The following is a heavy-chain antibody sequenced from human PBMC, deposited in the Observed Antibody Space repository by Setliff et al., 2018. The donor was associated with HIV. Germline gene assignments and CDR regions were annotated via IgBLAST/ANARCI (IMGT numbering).Heavy chain of an antibody. CDR2: IFYTGST. CDR1: GGSLISGGYY. V-gene: IGHV4-39*01. CDR3: ARRGRDGVFIMFATGFDP. D-gene: IGHD2-8*01. Sequence: PSETLSLTCSVSGGSLISGGYYWGWIRQPPGKGLEWIGDIFYTGSTYYNPSLKSRVAISVDTSENQFSLKLNSVTAADTAVYYCARRGRDGVFIMFATGFDPWGQGALVTVSS. J-gene: IGHJ5*02.